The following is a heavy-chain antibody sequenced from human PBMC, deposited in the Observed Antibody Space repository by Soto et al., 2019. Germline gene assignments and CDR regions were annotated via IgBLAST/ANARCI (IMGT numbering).Heavy chain of an antibody. Sequence: QVQLQESGPGLVKPSQTLSLTCTVSGGSISSGDYYWSWILQPPGKGLEWIGYIYYSGSTNYNPSLKSRVTISVDTSKNQFSLKLSSVTAPATAVYYCARVYVWNSISTSCPVDFWGQGTLVTVSS. D-gene: IGHD2-2*01. CDR2: IYYSGST. V-gene: IGHV4-30-4*01. CDR3: ARVYVWNSISTSCPVDF. J-gene: IGHJ4*02. CDR1: GGSISSGDYY.